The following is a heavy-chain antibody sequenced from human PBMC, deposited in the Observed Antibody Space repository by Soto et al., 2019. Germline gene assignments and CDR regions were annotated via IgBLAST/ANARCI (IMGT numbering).Heavy chain of an antibody. Sequence: QVQLVQSGAEVKKPGASVKVSCKASGYTFTSYYMHWVRQAPGQGLEWMGIINPSGGSTSYAQKFHSRVTITRDTSTSTVYMELSSLRSEDTAVYYCALGEYDILTGSTHDYFDYWGQGTLVTVSS. CDR3: ALGEYDILTGSTHDYFDY. J-gene: IGHJ4*02. CDR1: GYTFTSYY. V-gene: IGHV1-46*01. CDR2: INPSGGST. D-gene: IGHD3-9*01.